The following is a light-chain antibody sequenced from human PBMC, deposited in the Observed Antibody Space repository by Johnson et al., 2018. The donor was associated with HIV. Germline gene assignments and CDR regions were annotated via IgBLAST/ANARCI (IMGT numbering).Light chain of an antibody. J-gene: IGLJ1*01. CDR2: DNN. Sequence: QSVLTQSPSVSAAPGQKVTISCSGSSSNIGNNYVSWYQQLPGTAPKLLIYDNNKRPSGIPDRFSGSKSGTSATLGITGLQTGDEADYYCGTWDSSRFLFGTGTKVTVL. CDR1: SSNIGNNY. CDR3: GTWDSSRFL. V-gene: IGLV1-51*01.